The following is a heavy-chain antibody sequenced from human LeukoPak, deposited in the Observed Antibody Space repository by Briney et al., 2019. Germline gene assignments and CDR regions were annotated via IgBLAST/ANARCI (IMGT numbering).Heavy chain of an antibody. D-gene: IGHD6-19*01. CDR1: GFKFDDYT. Sequence: GGSLRLSCAASGFKFDDYTMHWVRQPPGKGLEWVSLISWDGSTTYYADSVKGRFTISRDNSKDSLYLQMNSLRTEDTAFYYCAKKGVAVTSTGSYFDYWGQGTLVTVSS. CDR3: AKKGVAVTSTGSYFDY. CDR2: ISWDGSTT. V-gene: IGHV3-43*01. J-gene: IGHJ4*02.